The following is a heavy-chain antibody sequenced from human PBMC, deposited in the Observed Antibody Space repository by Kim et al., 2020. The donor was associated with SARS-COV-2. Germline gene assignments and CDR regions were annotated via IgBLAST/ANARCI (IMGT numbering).Heavy chain of an antibody. CDR3: ARGGEGRGVYWGSGWSASFDP. D-gene: IGHD6-19*01. J-gene: IGHJ5*02. Sequence: SVKVSCKASGGTFSSYAISWVRQAPGQGLEWMGGIIPIFGTANYAQKFQGRVTITADESTSTAYMELSSLRSEDTAVYYCARGGEGRGVYWGSGWSASFDPWGQGTLVTVSS. CDR1: GGTFSSYA. V-gene: IGHV1-69*13. CDR2: IIPIFGTA.